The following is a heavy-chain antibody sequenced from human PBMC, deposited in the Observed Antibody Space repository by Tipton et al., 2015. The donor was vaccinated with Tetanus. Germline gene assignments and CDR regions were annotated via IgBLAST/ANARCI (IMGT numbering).Heavy chain of an antibody. CDR3: ARHSGWYNFFTGVDV. J-gene: IGHJ6*02. CDR2: IYFSGHT. D-gene: IGHD6-19*01. CDR1: GGPLRSYY. V-gene: IGHV4-59*01. Sequence: TLSLTCTVSGGPLRSYYWSWIRQSPGKGLEWIGYIYFSGHTKYNPSLKSRVTFSLDTSQNQISLQLTSVTAADTAVYYCARHSGWYNFFTGVDVWGLRPTVPVSS.